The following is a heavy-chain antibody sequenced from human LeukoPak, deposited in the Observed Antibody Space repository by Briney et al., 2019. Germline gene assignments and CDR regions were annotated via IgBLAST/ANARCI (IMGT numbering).Heavy chain of an antibody. D-gene: IGHD3-10*01. CDR2: ISGSGGST. J-gene: IGHJ6*03. CDR1: GFTFSSYA. Sequence: PGGSLRLSCAASGFTFSSYAMSWVRQAPGKGLEWVSAISGSGGSTYYADSVKGRFTISRDNSKNTLYLQMNSLRAEDTAVYYCAKDWGYYPLYYYMDVWGKGTTVTVSS. V-gene: IGHV3-23*01. CDR3: AKDWGYYPLYYYMDV.